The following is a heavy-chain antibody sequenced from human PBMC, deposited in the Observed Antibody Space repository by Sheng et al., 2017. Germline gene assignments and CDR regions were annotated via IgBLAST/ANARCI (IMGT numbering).Heavy chain of an antibody. CDR3: AKVADDEPSGYYNHPDY. CDR2: ISGSGGST. Sequence: EVQLLEYGGGLVQPGGSLRLSCAASGFTFSSYAMSWVRQAPGKGLEWVSAISGSGGSTYYADSVKGRFTISRDNSKNTLYLQMNSLRAEDTAVYYCAKVADDEPSGYYNHPDYWGQGTLVTVSS. D-gene: IGHD3-22*01. V-gene: IGHV3-23*01. CDR1: GFTFSSYA. J-gene: IGHJ4*02.